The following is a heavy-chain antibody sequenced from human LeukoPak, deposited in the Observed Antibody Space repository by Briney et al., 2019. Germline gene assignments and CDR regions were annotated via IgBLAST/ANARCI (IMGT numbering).Heavy chain of an antibody. Sequence: GGSLRLSCAASGFTVSSNYMSWVRQAPGKGLEWVSLLYSGGNTYYADSAKGRFTISRDNSKNTLYLQMNSLRAEDTAVYYCATSYCSGGSCYPQYFQHWGQEPWSPSPQ. CDR1: GFTVSSNY. D-gene: IGHD2-15*01. J-gene: IGHJ1*01. CDR3: ATSYCSGGSCYPQYFQH. V-gene: IGHV3-66*02. CDR2: LYSGGNT.